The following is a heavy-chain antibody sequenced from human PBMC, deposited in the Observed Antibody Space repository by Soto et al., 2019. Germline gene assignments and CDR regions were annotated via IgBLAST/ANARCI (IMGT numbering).Heavy chain of an antibody. V-gene: IGHV3-21*01. CDR1: GFTFSSYS. J-gene: IGHJ5*02. CDR2: ISSSSSYI. CDR3: AREANYPNWFDP. D-gene: IGHD1-7*01. Sequence: EVQLVESGGGLVKPGGSLRLYCAASGFTFSSYSMNWVRQAPGKGLEWVSSISSSSSYIYYADSVKGRFTISRDNAKNSLYLQMNSLRAEDTAVYYCAREANYPNWFDPWGQGTLVIVSS.